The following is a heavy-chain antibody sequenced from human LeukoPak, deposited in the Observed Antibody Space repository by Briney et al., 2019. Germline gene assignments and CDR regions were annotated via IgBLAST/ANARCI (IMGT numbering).Heavy chain of an antibody. V-gene: IGHV5-51*01. CDR1: GYSFTSYW. J-gene: IGHJ4*02. CDR3: ARLGGLGYCSSTSCYRRGDFDY. D-gene: IGHD2-2*02. Sequence: GESLEISCKGSGYSFTSYWIGWVRQMPGKGLEWMGIIYPGDSDTRYSPSFQGQVTISADKSISTAYLQWSSLKASDTAMYYCARLGGLGYCSSTSCYRRGDFDYWGQGTLVTVSS. CDR2: IYPGDSDT.